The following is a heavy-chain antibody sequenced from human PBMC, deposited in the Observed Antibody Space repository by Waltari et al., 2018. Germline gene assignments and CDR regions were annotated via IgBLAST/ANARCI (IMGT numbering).Heavy chain of an antibody. J-gene: IGHJ4*02. CDR1: GGSITSSY. Sequence: QVQLQESGPGLVKPSETLSLPCPVSGGSITSSYWSWFRQPPGKGLEWIGYIYYTGTTNYSPSLKSRVTMSVDTSKDQFSLKVTSVTAADTAMYYCARHEGGGLNALWGQGTLVTVSS. CDR2: IYYTGTT. D-gene: IGHD3-16*01. V-gene: IGHV4-59*08. CDR3: ARHEGGGLNAL.